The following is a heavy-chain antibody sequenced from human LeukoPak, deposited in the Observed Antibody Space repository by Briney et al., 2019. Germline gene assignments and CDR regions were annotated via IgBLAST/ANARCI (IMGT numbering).Heavy chain of an antibody. J-gene: IGHJ4*02. CDR2: ISGSGGST. D-gene: IGHD6-19*01. Sequence: PGVSLRLSCAASGFTFSSYAMSWVRQAPGKGLEWVSAISGSGGSTYYADSVKGRFTISRDNSKNTLYLQMNSLRAEDTAVYYCAKDKVAGPTSRFDYWGQGTLVTVSS. V-gene: IGHV3-23*01. CDR1: GFTFSSYA. CDR3: AKDKVAGPTSRFDY.